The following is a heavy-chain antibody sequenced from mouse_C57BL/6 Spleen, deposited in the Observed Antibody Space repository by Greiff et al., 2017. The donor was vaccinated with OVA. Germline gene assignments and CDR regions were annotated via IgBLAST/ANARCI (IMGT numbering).Heavy chain of an antibody. CDR3: ARKVYYYGSSYFDY. V-gene: IGHV1-55*01. D-gene: IGHD1-1*01. CDR2: IYPGSGST. J-gene: IGHJ2*01. Sequence: QVQLKQPGAELVKPGASVKMSCKASGYTFTSYWITWVKQRPGQGLEWIGDIYPGSGSTNYNEKFKRKATLTVDTSTSTAYMQLSSLASEDSAVYNCARKVYYYGSSYFDYWGQGTTLTVYS. CDR1: GYTFTSYW.